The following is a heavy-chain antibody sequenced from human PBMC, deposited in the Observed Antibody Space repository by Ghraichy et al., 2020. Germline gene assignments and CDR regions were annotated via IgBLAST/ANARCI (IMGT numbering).Heavy chain of an antibody. J-gene: IGHJ5*02. Sequence: GGSLRLSCAASGFTFSYAMSWVRQAPGKGLEWVSAISGSGGSTYYADSVKGRFTISRDNSKNTLYLQMNSLRAEDTAVYYCAKDRRGGVFDPWGQGTLVTVSS. CDR3: AKDRRGGVFDP. CDR1: GFTFSYA. V-gene: IGHV3-23*01. CDR2: ISGSGGST. D-gene: IGHD2-8*02.